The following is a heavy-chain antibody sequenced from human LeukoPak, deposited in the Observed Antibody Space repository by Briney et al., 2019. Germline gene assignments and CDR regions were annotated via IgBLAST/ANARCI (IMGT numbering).Heavy chain of an antibody. D-gene: IGHD3-3*01. Sequence: SETLSLTCAVYGGSFSGYYWSWIRQPPGKGLEWIGEINHSGSTNYNPSLKSRVTISVDTSKNQFSLKLSSVTAADTAVYYCARVAGRSGYYYDYWGQGTLVTVSS. CDR2: INHSGST. CDR1: GGSFSGYY. V-gene: IGHV4-34*01. J-gene: IGHJ4*02. CDR3: ARVAGRSGYYYDY.